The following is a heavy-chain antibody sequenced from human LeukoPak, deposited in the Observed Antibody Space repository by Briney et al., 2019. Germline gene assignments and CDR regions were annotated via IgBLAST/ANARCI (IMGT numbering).Heavy chain of an antibody. Sequence: GASVKVSCKASGYTFTGYYMHWVRQAPGHGLEWMGWINPNSGGTNYAQKFQGRVTMTRDTSISTAYMELSRLRSDDTAVYYCARRLGYCSSTSCYKGDDAFDIWGQGTMVTVSS. J-gene: IGHJ3*02. V-gene: IGHV1-2*02. CDR3: ARRLGYCSSTSCYKGDDAFDI. CDR2: INPNSGGT. CDR1: GYTFTGYY. D-gene: IGHD2-2*02.